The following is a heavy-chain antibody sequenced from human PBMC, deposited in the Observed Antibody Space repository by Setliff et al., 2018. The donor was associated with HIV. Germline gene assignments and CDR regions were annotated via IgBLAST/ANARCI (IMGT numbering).Heavy chain of an antibody. CDR2: IIPMYNIP. CDR1: GGTLSNYV. D-gene: IGHD6-13*01. J-gene: IGHJ3*02. Sequence: VKVSCKISGGTLSNYVITWVRQAPGQGLEWMGMIIPMYNIPAYAQKFQGRVTFTADESTSTAYMELSSLSSEDTAVYYCARDQTGVAAAAFGGGSAWSDEGFDIWGQGTMVTVSS. V-gene: IGHV1-69*15. CDR3: ARDQTGVAAAAFGGGSAWSDEGFDI.